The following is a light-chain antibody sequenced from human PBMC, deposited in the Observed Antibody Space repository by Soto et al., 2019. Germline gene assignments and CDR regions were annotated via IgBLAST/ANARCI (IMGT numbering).Light chain of an antibody. V-gene: IGKV3-20*01. CDR1: QSVRSNY. CDR2: GAS. Sequence: EIVLTQSPGTLSLSPGERATLSCRASQSVRSNYLAWYQRKPGQAPRLLIYGASTRATGIPDRFSGTGSGTDFNLTISRLEPEDFAVYYCQQYGGSPYTFGQGTKLEIK. J-gene: IGKJ2*01. CDR3: QQYGGSPYT.